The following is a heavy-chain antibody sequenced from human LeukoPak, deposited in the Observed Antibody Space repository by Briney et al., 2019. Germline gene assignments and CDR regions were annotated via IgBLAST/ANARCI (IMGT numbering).Heavy chain of an antibody. D-gene: IGHD5-12*01. CDR3: TTIRPGY. CDR2: ISYDGSHK. V-gene: IGHV3-30*04. CDR1: GFTFTNYA. Sequence: GGSLRLSCAASGFTFTNYAVQWVRQAPGKGLEWVAVISYDGSHKNYADSVKGRFTISRDDAKNTLYLQMNSLRAEDTAVYYCTTIRPGYWGQGTLVTVSP. J-gene: IGHJ4*02.